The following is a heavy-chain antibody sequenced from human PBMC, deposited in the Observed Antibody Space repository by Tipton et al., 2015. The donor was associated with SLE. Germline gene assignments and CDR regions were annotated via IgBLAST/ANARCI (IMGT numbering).Heavy chain of an antibody. CDR1: GGSISSGSYY. CDR3: ARGRAAADLYYYYYYMDV. CDR2: IYTSGST. J-gene: IGHJ6*03. V-gene: IGHV4-61*02. Sequence: LRLSCTVSGGSISSGSYYWSWIRQPAGKGLEWIGRIYTSGSTNYNPSLKSRVTISVDTSKNQFSLKLSSVTAADTAVYYCARGRAAADLYYYYYYMDVWGKGTTVTVSS. D-gene: IGHD6-13*01.